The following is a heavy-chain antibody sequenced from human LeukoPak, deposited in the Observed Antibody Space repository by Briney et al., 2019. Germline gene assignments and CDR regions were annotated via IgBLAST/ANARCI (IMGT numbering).Heavy chain of an antibody. V-gene: IGHV3-21*01. CDR2: ISSSSSYI. Sequence: GGSLRLSCAASGFTFSSYSMNWVRQAPGKGLEWVSSISSSSSYIYYADSVKGRFTISRDNAKNSLYLQMNSLRAEDTAVYYCARAVLFGGDDDAFDIWGQGTMVTVTS. J-gene: IGHJ3*02. D-gene: IGHD2-21*02. CDR3: ARAVLFGGDDDAFDI. CDR1: GFTFSSYS.